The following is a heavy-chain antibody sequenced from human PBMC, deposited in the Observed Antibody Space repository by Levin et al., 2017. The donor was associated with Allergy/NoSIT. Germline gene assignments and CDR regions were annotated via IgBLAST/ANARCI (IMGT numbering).Heavy chain of an antibody. CDR3: ARADGGNSLYSFAY. CDR2: INTHTGDT. V-gene: IGHV1-2*02. J-gene: IGHJ4*02. Sequence: GESLKISCKASGYPFTSYYMHWVRQAPGQGLEWMGWINTHTGDTNYAQNFQGRVTMTRDTSITSAYMELSSLISDDTAVYYCARADGGNSLYSFAYWGQGTLVTVSS. CDR1: GYPFTSYY. D-gene: IGHD4-23*01.